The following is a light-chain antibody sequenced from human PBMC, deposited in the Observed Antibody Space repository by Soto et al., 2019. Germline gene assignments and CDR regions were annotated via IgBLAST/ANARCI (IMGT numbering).Light chain of an antibody. J-gene: IGKJ1*01. Sequence: EIVLTQSPATLSLSPGERATLSCRASQSVGSSLAWYQQKPGQAPRLLIYGVSIRATGIPDRFSGSGSGTDFTLTISRLEPEDFAVYYCLQYGRSPKTFGQGTKVDIK. CDR1: QSVGSS. CDR2: GVS. V-gene: IGKV3-20*01. CDR3: LQYGRSPKT.